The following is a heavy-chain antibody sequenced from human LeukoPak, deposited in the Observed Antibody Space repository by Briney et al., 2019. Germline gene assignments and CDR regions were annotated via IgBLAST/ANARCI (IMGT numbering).Heavy chain of an antibody. D-gene: IGHD4-17*01. J-gene: IGHJ6*02. CDR3: VCGDYAGSFYGMDV. V-gene: IGHV3-64*01. CDR1: GFTFSSYA. Sequence: GGSLRLSCAASGFTFSSYAMHWVRQAPGKGLEYVSAISSNGGSTYYANSVKGRFTISRDNSKNTLYLQMGSLRAEDMAVYYCVCGDYAGSFYGMDVWGQGTTVTVSS. CDR2: ISSNGGST.